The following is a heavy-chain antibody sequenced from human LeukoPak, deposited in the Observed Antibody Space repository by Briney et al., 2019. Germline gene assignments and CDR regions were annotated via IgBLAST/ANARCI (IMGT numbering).Heavy chain of an antibody. J-gene: IGHJ5*02. D-gene: IGHD4-17*01. CDR3: ARSNSYDYGEYDDWFDP. CDR1: GGSISSDY. Sequence: SETLSLTCTVSGGSISSDYWSWIRQPAGKGLEWIGRIYTSGSTNYNPSLKSRVTMSVDTSKNQFSLKLSSVTAADTAVYYCARSNSYDYGEYDDWFDPWGQGTLVTVSS. V-gene: IGHV4-4*07. CDR2: IYTSGST.